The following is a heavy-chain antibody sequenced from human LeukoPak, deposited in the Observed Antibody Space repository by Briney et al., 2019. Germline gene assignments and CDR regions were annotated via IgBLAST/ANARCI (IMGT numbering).Heavy chain of an antibody. CDR1: GFTFGTYY. J-gene: IGHJ4*02. V-gene: IGHV3-7*01. CDR3: ARMDLKWFGESFFDY. Sequence: GGSLRLSCAASGFTFGTYYMSWVRQAPGKGLEWVANIKQDGSEKYYVDSVKGRFTISRDNAKNSLYLQMNSLRAEDTGVYYCARMDLKWFGESFFDYWGQGTLVTVSS. CDR2: IKQDGSEK. D-gene: IGHD3-10*01.